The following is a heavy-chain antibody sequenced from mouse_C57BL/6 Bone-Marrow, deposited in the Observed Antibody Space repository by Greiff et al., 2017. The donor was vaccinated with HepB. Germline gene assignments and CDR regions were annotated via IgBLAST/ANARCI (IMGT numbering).Heavy chain of an antibody. CDR1: GYTFTSYG. CDR2: IYPRSGNT. J-gene: IGHJ2*01. CDR3: ARSPLPPFDY. V-gene: IGHV1-81*01. Sequence: QVQLKQSGAELARPGASVKLSCKASGYTFTSYGISWVKQSTGQGLEWIGEIYPRSGNTYYNEKFKGKATLTADKSSSTAYMELRSLTSEDSAVYFCARSPLPPFDYWGQGTTLTVSS. D-gene: IGHD2-10*01.